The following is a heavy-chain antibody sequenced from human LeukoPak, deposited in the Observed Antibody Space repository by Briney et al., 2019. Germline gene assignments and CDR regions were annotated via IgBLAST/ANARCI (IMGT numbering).Heavy chain of an antibody. J-gene: IGHJ1*01. D-gene: IGHD2-21*02. CDR1: GYTLTELS. CDR2: FDPEDGET. CDR3: ATPYCGGDCYLKEYFQH. V-gene: IGHV1-24*01. Sequence: ASVKVSCKVSGYTLTELSMHWVRQAPGKGLEWMGGFDPEDGETIYAQKFQGRVTMTEDTSTDTAYMELSSLRSEDTAVYYCATPYCGGDCYLKEYFQHWGQGTLVTVSS.